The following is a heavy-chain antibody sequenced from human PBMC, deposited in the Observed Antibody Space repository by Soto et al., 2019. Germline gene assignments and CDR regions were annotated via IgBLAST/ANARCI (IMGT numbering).Heavy chain of an antibody. CDR2: SYSGGNT. D-gene: IGHD3-16*01. V-gene: IGHV3-53*01. J-gene: IGHJ4*02. CDR3: ARAKRGGFDY. CDR1: EFTVSGNY. Sequence: EVQLVESGGGLIQPGGSLRLSCAASEFTVSGNYMSWVRQAPGKGLELVSFSYSGGNTDYADSVKGRFTTSRDNSKNTLYLQMNSLRAEDTAVYYCARAKRGGFDYWGQGTLVTVSS.